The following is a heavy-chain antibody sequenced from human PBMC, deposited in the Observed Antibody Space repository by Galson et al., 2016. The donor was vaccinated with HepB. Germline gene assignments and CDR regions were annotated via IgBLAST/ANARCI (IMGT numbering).Heavy chain of an antibody. CDR3: ARITSYSGGWFGRGFDY. Sequence: SESRSPTCTVSAGSISSVSYYWGWIRQHPGKGLQWIGSIDFGGSTYYNPSLKSQVPISGDTSKNQFSLKLNSVTAADPAVYYCARITSYSGGWFGRGFDYWGQGTLVTVSS. CDR2: IDFGGST. CDR1: AGSISSVSYY. D-gene: IGHD6-19*01. V-gene: IGHV4-39*01. J-gene: IGHJ4*02.